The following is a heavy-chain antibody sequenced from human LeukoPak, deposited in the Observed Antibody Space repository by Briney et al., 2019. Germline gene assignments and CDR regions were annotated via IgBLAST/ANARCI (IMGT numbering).Heavy chain of an antibody. Sequence: GSLRLSCAASGFTFSSYAMHWVRQAPGKGLEWVAVISYDGSNKYYADSVKGRFTISRDNSKNTLYLQMNSLRAEDTAVYYCAKAPDYGDYYYYYGMDVWGQGTTVTVSS. CDR3: AKAPDYGDYYYYYGMDV. CDR1: GFTFSSYA. V-gene: IGHV3-30-3*01. D-gene: IGHD4-17*01. CDR2: ISYDGSNK. J-gene: IGHJ6*02.